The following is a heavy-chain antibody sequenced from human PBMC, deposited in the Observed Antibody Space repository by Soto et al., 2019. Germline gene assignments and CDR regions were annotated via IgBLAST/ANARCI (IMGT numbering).Heavy chain of an antibody. V-gene: IGHV3-9*01. CDR3: AKLEGGLRLGELSLYQD. Sequence: PGGSLRLSCAASGFTFDDYAMHWVRQAPGKGLEWASGISWNSGSIGYADSVKGRFTISRDNAKNTLYLQMNSLKAEDTAVYYCAKLEGGLRLGELSLYQDWGHGTLVTVSS. J-gene: IGHJ4*01. CDR2: ISWNSGSI. D-gene: IGHD3-16*02. CDR1: GFTFDDYA.